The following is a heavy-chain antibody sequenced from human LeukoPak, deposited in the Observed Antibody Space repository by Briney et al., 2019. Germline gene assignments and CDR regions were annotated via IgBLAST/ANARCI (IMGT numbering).Heavy chain of an antibody. Sequence: SETLSLTCTVSGGSISSGAYYWSWIRQHPGKGLEWIGFIYHSGSTYYNPSLKGRDTISVDTSKNQFSLKLSSVTAADTAVYYCARIIVGATFDYWGQGTLVTVSS. CDR2: IYHSGST. D-gene: IGHD1-26*01. V-gene: IGHV4-31*03. J-gene: IGHJ4*02. CDR3: ARIIVGATFDY. CDR1: GGSISSGAYY.